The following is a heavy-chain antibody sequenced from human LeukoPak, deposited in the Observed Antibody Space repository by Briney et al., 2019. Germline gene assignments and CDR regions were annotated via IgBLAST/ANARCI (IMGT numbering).Heavy chain of an antibody. CDR1: GFTFSSYG. Sequence: QPGGSLRLSCAASGFTFSSYGMHWVRQAPGKGLEWVGFIRSKAYGGTTEYAASVKGRFTISRDDSKSIAYLQMNSLKTEDTAVYYCTRVEQQLVLYYYYYMDVWGKGTTVTVSS. CDR3: TRVEQQLVLYYYYYMDV. CDR2: IRSKAYGGTT. D-gene: IGHD6-13*01. V-gene: IGHV3-49*04. J-gene: IGHJ6*03.